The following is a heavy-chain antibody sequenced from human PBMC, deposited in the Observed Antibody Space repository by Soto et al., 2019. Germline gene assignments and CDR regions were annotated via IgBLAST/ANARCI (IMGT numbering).Heavy chain of an antibody. D-gene: IGHD3-10*01. CDR3: ARAPISMVRGVSYYYYYYMDV. V-gene: IGHV3-33*01. Sequence: ESGGGVVQPGRSLRLSCAASGFTFSSYGMHWVRQAPGKGLEWVAVIWYDGSNKYYADSVKGRFTISRDNSKNTLYLQMNSLRAEDTAVYYCARAPISMVRGVSYYYYYYMDVWGKGTTVTVSS. CDR2: IWYDGSNK. CDR1: GFTFSSYG. J-gene: IGHJ6*03.